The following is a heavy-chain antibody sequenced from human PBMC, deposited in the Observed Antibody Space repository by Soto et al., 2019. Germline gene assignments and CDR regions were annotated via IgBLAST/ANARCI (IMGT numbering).Heavy chain of an antibody. D-gene: IGHD3-16*01. CDR1: GFTFDDYG. V-gene: IGHV3-9*01. Sequence: EVQLVESGGGLVQPGRSLRLSCVGSGFTFDDYGMHWVRQAPGKGLEWVSGISWDSYSIGYADSVKGRFTISRDNAKNSLYLQMNSLKSEDTALYYCAKARGGIDYWGQGTLGTVSS. CDR3: AKARGGIDY. J-gene: IGHJ4*02. CDR2: ISWDSYSI.